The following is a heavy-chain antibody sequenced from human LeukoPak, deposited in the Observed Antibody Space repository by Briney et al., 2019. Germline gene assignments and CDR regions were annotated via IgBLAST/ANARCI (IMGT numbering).Heavy chain of an antibody. V-gene: IGHV3-30-3*02. J-gene: IGHJ4*02. Sequence: GGSLRLSCTTSGFTFSSCAFHWVRQAPGKGLEWVAVISYDGTKKYYADSVKGRFTLSRDNSKNTLYLQMNSLRAEDTAVYYCAKIPGRYYDILTGYSAPPFNYWGQGTLVTVSS. CDR1: GFTFSSCA. D-gene: IGHD3-9*01. CDR2: ISYDGTKK. CDR3: AKIPGRYYDILTGYSAPPFNY.